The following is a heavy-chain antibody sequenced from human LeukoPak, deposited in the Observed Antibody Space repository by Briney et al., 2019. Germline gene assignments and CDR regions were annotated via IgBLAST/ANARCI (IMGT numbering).Heavy chain of an antibody. V-gene: IGHV3-9*01. CDR1: GFTFDDYA. CDR2: ISWNSGSI. J-gene: IGHJ3*02. Sequence: GGSLRLSCAASGFTFDDYAMHWVRQAPGKGLEWVSGISWNSGSIGYADSVKGRFTISRDNAKNSLYLQMNSLRAEDTALYYCAKDLLWFGELLSAFDIWGQGTMVTVSS. CDR3: AKDLLWFGELLSAFDI. D-gene: IGHD3-10*01.